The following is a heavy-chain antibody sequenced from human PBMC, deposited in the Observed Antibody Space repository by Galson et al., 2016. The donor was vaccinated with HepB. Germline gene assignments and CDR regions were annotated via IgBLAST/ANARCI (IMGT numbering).Heavy chain of an antibody. D-gene: IGHD3-22*01. Sequence: SETLSLTCSVSGGSISSSFYSWGWIRQPPGKGLEWIGSIYHTGSTYYNPSLKSRVTISVDASKNQFSLKLSSVTAADTAVYYCAGIVGTTFDYWGQGTLVTVSS. CDR3: AGIVGTTFDY. CDR1: GGSISSSFYS. CDR2: IYHTGST. J-gene: IGHJ4*02. V-gene: IGHV4-39*01.